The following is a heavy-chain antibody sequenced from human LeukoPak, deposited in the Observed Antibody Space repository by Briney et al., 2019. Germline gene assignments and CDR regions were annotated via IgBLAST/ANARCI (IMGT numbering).Heavy chain of an antibody. CDR1: GYTFTNYG. V-gene: IGHV1-18*01. J-gene: IGHJ4*02. Sequence: GASVKVSCKASGYTFTNYGISWVRQAPGQGLEWMGWIGTYHGNTNFAQKLQGRVTLTTDTSTSTAYMELRSLRSDDTAVYYCAKDKRYFSGWYGFDYWGQGTLVTVSS. CDR3: AKDKRYFSGWYGFDY. D-gene: IGHD6-19*01. CDR2: IGTYHGNT.